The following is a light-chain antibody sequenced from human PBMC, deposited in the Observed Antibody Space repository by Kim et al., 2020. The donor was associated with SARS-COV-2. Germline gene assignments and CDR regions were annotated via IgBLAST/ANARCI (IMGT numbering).Light chain of an antibody. V-gene: IGKV3-15*01. CDR2: SAS. CDR1: QSVSSN. Sequence: EIVMTQSPATLSVSPGERGTLSCRASQSVSSNIAWYQQKPGQAPRLLIYSASTRGTGIPARFSGSGSGTEFTLTISSLQSEDSAIYHCQQYNNWPHTFGQGTKLEI. CDR3: QQYNNWPHT. J-gene: IGKJ2*01.